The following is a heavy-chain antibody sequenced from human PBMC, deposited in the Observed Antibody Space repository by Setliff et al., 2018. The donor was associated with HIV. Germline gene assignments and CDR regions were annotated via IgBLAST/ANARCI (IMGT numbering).Heavy chain of an antibody. J-gene: IGHJ4*02. CDR1: GFTFDRYW. CDR2: IYSDGSTT. D-gene: IGHD5-12*01. V-gene: IGHV3-74*01. CDR3: HSGYDTEEQSYFDY. Sequence: PGGSLRLSCAASGFTFDRYWMHWVRQAPGKGLVWVSHIYSDGSTTTYADSVKGRFTISRDNAKNMLYLQMNSLRAEDTGVYYCHSGYDTEEQSYFDYWGQGALVTVSS.